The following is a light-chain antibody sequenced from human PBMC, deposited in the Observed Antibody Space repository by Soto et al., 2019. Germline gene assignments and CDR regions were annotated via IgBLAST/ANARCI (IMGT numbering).Light chain of an antibody. CDR3: AAWDDSLNGFV. V-gene: IGLV1-44*01. J-gene: IGLJ1*01. Sequence: QSVLTQPPSASGTPGQRVSISCSGSSSNIGSNSVQWHQQLPGTAPNLLIYADNQRPSGVPDRFSGSKSGTSASLAITGLQSVDEADYYCAAWDDSLNGFVFGTGTKVTVL. CDR2: ADN. CDR1: SSNIGSNS.